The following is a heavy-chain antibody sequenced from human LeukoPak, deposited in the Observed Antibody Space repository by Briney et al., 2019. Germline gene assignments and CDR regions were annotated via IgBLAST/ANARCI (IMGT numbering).Heavy chain of an antibody. V-gene: IGHV3-49*03. Sequence: GGSLRLSCTASGFTFGDYAMSWFRQAPGKGLEWVGFIRSKAYGGTPEYAASVKGRFTISRDDSKSIAYLQMNSLKTEDTAVYYCTRERHYDSSGYLDYWGQGTLVIVSS. J-gene: IGHJ4*02. CDR2: IRSKAYGGTP. D-gene: IGHD3-22*01. CDR3: TRERHYDSSGYLDY. CDR1: GFTFGDYA.